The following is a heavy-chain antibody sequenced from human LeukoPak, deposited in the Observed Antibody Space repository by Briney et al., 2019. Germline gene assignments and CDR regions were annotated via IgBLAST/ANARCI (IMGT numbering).Heavy chain of an antibody. CDR3: ARGPNKSDGGNSGSAWFDP. V-gene: IGHV1-8*01. D-gene: IGHD4-23*01. CDR2: MNPNSGNT. CDR1: GYTFTTYD. Sequence: ASVKASCKASGYTFTTYDINWVRQATGQGLEWMGWMNPNSGNTGYAQKFQGRVTMTRNTSISTAYMELSSLRSEDTAVYYCARGPNKSDGGNSGSAWFDPWGRGTLVTVSS. J-gene: IGHJ5*02.